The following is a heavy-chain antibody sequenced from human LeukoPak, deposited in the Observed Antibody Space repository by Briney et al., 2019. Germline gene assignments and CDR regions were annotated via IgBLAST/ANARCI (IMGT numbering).Heavy chain of an antibody. V-gene: IGHV1-2*02. CDR3: ARGGTVTAYWFGR. CDR2: INHNSGGT. D-gene: IGHD4-17*01. CDR1: GDTFTGDY. Sequence: ASVKVSSKPSGDTFTGDYMHWVRHGPGEGLEWMGWINHNSGGTNYAQQSQGRVTITRDTSMSTAYMELNRMRSDDTAVYYCARGGTVTAYWFGRWGQRTIVTVS. J-gene: IGHJ5*02.